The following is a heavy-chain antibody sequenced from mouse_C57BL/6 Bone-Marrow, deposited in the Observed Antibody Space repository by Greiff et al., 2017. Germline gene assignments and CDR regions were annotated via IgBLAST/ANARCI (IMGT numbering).Heavy chain of an antibody. J-gene: IGHJ2*01. V-gene: IGHV1-69*01. Sequence: QVQLQQPGAELVMPGASVKLSCKASGYTFTSYWMHWVKQRPGQGLEWIGEIDPSESYTNYNQKFKGKSTLTVDKSSSTAYMQLSSLTSEDSAVXYCARWGYGSSYDYWGQGTTLTVSS. CDR2: IDPSESYT. CDR3: ARWGYGSSYDY. D-gene: IGHD1-1*01. CDR1: GYTFTSYW.